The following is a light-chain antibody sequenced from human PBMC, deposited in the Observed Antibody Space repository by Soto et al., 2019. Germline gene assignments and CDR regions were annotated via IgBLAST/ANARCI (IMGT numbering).Light chain of an antibody. CDR1: QSISSY. Sequence: DIQMTQSPSSLSASVGDRVTITCRASQSISSYLNWYQKKTGKDPKLLIYAASSLQSGVPSRFSGSGSGTDFNLTISSLQTEDFATYECQQSYSTTPTFGQGTRLEIK. J-gene: IGKJ5*01. CDR2: AAS. CDR3: QQSYSTTPT. V-gene: IGKV1-39*01.